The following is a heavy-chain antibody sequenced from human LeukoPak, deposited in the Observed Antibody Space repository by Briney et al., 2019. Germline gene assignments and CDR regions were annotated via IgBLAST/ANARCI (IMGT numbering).Heavy chain of an antibody. CDR2: IYTSGAT. Sequence: SQTLSLTCTVSGGSISSGSYYWTWIRQPAGKGLEWISHIYTSGATSYNPSLQSRVTISVDTSKHEFSLKLTSLTAADTAVYYCARTGGGVGWFGTIDSWGQGTLVTVSS. J-gene: IGHJ4*02. D-gene: IGHD1-14*01. CDR3: ARTGGGVGWFGTIDS. V-gene: IGHV4-61*09. CDR1: GGSISSGSYY.